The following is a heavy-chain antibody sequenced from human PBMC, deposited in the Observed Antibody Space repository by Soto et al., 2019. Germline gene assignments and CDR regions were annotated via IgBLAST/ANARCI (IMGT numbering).Heavy chain of an antibody. D-gene: IGHD1-26*01. Sequence: QVQLVQSGAEVKKPGSSVKVSCEASGGTFSSYPINWVRHAPGQGLEWMGGIIPFFGTSNYAQKFQGRVTINADDSTSTAYMELRSLRSDDTAVYYCARVGHITNYGMAVWGQGTTVTVSS. J-gene: IGHJ6*02. V-gene: IGHV1-69*01. CDR1: GGTFSSYP. CDR3: ARVGHITNYGMAV. CDR2: IIPFFGTS.